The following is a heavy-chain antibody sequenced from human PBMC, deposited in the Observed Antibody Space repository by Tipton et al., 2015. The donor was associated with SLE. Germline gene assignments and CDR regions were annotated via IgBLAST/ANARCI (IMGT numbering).Heavy chain of an antibody. CDR1: GFTFSSYA. D-gene: IGHD1-26*01. J-gene: IGHJ4*02. V-gene: IGHV3-33*08. CDR2: IWFGGKKK. Sequence: SLRLSCAASGFTFSSYAMHWVRQAPGKGLEWVAVIWFGGKKKSYADSVKGRFTISRDNSRSTLFLDIDSLKYEDTAVYFCARTSRELTPASYCSNYWGQGTRVTVSS. CDR3: ARTSRELTPASYCSNY.